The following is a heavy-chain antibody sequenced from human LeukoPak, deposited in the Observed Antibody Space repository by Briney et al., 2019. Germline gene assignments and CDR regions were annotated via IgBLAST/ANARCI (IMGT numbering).Heavy chain of an antibody. D-gene: IGHD6-19*01. CDR3: AVTPVAGRHPLDY. J-gene: IGHJ4*02. CDR1: GGSISSSNW. Sequence: SGTLSLTCAVSGGSISSSNWWTWVRQPPGKGLEWIGEIYHRGSTNYNPSLRSRVTISVDTSKNQFSLKLSSVTAADTAVYYCAVTPVAGRHPLDYWGQGTLVTVSS. V-gene: IGHV4-4*02. CDR2: IYHRGST.